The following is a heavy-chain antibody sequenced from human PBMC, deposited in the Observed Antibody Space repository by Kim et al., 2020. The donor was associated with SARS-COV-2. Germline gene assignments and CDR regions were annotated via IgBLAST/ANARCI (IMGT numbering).Heavy chain of an antibody. Sequence: RGSLRLSCAASGFTFSSYSMNWVRQAPGKGLEWVSYISSSSSTIYYADSVKGRFTISRDNAKNSLYLQMNSLRAEDTAVYYCARAVYSSGWYTHFDYWGQGTLVTVSS. J-gene: IGHJ4*02. V-gene: IGHV3-48*04. CDR3: ARAVYSSGWYTHFDY. D-gene: IGHD6-19*01. CDR1: GFTFSSYS. CDR2: ISSSSSTI.